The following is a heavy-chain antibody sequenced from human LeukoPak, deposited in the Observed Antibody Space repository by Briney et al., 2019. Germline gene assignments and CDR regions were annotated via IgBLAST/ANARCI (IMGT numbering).Heavy chain of an antibody. D-gene: IGHD3-10*01. CDR1: GFTFSNAW. CDR2: ISGSGGST. Sequence: GGSLRLSCAASGFTFSNAWMSWVRQAPGKGLEWVSAISGSGGSTYYADSVKGRFTISRDNSKNTLYLQMNSLRAEDTAVYYCAKTPYYYGSGSYRMAYWGQGTLVTVSS. J-gene: IGHJ4*02. CDR3: AKTPYYYGSGSYRMAY. V-gene: IGHV3-23*01.